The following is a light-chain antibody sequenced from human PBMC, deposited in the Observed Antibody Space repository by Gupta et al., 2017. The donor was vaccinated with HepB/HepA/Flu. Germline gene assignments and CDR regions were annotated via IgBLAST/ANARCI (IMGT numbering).Light chain of an antibody. Sequence: YVPTPPPPVSVAPGAPATSPCGGDDIGNYAVHWYQQRPGQAPALVVYDDSDRPSGIPERCSGSNSGNTATLTISRVEAGDEADYYCQVWDRPNHHVIFGGGTKLTVL. J-gene: IGLJ2*01. CDR1: DIGNYA. V-gene: IGLV3-21*02. CDR2: DDS. CDR3: QVWDRPNHHVI.